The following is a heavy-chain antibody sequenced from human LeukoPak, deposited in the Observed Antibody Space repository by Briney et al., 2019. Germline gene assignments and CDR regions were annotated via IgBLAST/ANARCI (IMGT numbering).Heavy chain of an antibody. V-gene: IGHV3-43*02. CDR1: GTTFEDYA. Sequence: GGSLRLSCTASGTTFEDYAMHWVRQAPGKGLEWVSFISGDGGTTYYPDSVKGRFTISRDNSRTSLYLQMNSLRTEDTALYFCAKDQGASGWGAFDSWGQGTLVTVSS. CDR3: AKDQGASGWGAFDS. J-gene: IGHJ4*02. D-gene: IGHD6-19*01. CDR2: ISGDGGTT.